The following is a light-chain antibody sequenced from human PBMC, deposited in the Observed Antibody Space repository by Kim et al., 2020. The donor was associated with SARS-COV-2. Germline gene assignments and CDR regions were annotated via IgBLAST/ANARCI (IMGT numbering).Light chain of an antibody. V-gene: IGKV3-15*01. CDR1: QSVSSN. CDR3: QQYNNWPHS. J-gene: IGKJ2*03. CDR2: GAS. Sequence: SVSPGERATLSCRASQSVSSNLAWYQQKPGQAPRLLIYGASTRATGIPARFSGSGSGTEFTLTISSLQSEDLAVYNCQQYNNWPHSFGQGTKLEI.